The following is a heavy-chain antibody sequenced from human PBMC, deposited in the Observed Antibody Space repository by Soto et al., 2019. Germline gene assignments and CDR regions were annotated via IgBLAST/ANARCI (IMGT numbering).Heavy chain of an antibody. CDR3: AHRTTTVTWWFDP. CDR1: GGSISSSSYY. J-gene: IGHJ5*02. D-gene: IGHD4-17*01. Sequence: TLSLTCTVSGGSISSSSYYWGWIRQPPGKALEWLALIYWDDDKRYSPSLKSRLTITKDTSKNQVVLTMTNMDPADTATYFCAHRTTTVTWWFDPWGQGTLVTVSS. CDR2: IYWDDDK. V-gene: IGHV2-5*02.